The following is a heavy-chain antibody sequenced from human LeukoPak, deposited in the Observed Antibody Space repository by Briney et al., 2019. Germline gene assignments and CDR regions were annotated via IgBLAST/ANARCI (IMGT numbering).Heavy chain of an antibody. D-gene: IGHD6-25*01. CDR1: ADSISNGDYY. V-gene: IGHV4-39*01. CDR2: IFYGEST. J-gene: IGHJ4*01. Sequence: SETLSLTCRLSADSISNGDYYWGWLRQAPGKGLEWIGCIFYGESTHYNPSLKSRATISVDTSKNQFSLKLTSLTAADAAIYYCARQLPTAAADTMSYFHYWSHGTVVTVSS. CDR3: ARQLPTAAADTMSYFHY.